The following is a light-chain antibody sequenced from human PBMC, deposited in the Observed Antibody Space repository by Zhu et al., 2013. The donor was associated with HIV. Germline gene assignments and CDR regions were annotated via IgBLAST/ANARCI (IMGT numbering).Light chain of an antibody. Sequence: DIVLTQSPGTLSLSPGDTATLSCRASQSVSSNLAWYQLKPGQAPRLLIYGASTRAAAIPARFSGSGSGTEFTLTITSLQSEDSAVYYCQQYNDWPPVTFGPGTKVDIK. CDR1: QSVSSN. CDR2: GAS. CDR3: QQYNDWPPVT. V-gene: IGKV3-15*01. J-gene: IGKJ3*01.